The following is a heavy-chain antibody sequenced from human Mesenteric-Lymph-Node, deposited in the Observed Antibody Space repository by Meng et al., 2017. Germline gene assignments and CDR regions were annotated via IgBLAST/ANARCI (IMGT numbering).Heavy chain of an antibody. CDR3: ARDPPRSTAMITGDY. J-gene: IGHJ4*02. CDR1: GGSTSSSNW. CDR2: IYHSGST. Sequence: QGRRQESGPGLVKLSGTLSLTCAVSGGSTSSSNWWSWVRQPPGKGLEWIGEIYHSGSTNYNPSLKSRVTISVDKSKNQFSLKLSSVTAADTAVYYCARDPPRSTAMITGDYWGQGTLVTVSS. D-gene: IGHD5-18*01. V-gene: IGHV4-4*02.